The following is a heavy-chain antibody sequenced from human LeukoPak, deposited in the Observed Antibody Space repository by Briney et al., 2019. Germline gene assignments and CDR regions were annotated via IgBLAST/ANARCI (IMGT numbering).Heavy chain of an antibody. CDR3: ARGGSYYDSSGYYVGDY. CDR1: GGSFSGYY. J-gene: IGHJ4*02. V-gene: IGHV4-34*01. D-gene: IGHD3-22*01. CDR2: INHSGST. Sequence: SETLSLTCAVYGGSFSGYYWSWIRQPPGKGLEWIGEINHSGSTNYNPSLKSRVTISVDTSKNQFSLKLSSVTAADTAVYYCARGGSYYDSSGYYVGDYWGQGTLVTVSS.